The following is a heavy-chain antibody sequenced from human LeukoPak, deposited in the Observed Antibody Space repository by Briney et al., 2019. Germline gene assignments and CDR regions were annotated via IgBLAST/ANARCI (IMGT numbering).Heavy chain of an antibody. Sequence: GGSLRLSCAASGFTFSTTAMSWVRQAPGKGLEWVSGIRGSGDRTFYADSVEGRFTISRDKSKNTLYLQMNSLRADDSAVYYCARFAAGGSYYYYMDVWGKGTTVTVSS. CDR2: IRGSGDRT. V-gene: IGHV3-23*01. CDR1: GFTFSTTA. CDR3: ARFAAGGSYYYYMDV. D-gene: IGHD3-10*01. J-gene: IGHJ6*03.